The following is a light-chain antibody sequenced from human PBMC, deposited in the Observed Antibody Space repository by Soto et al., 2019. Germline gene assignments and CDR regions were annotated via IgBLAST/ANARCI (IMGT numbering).Light chain of an antibody. CDR1: SSNIGSNT. Sequence: QSVLTQPPSASGTPGQRVTISCSGSSSNIGSNTVNCYQQLPGTAPKLLIYSNNQRPSGVPDLFSGSKSGTSASLAISGLQSEDEADYYCAAWDDSLNGYVFGTGTKVTVL. J-gene: IGLJ1*01. CDR2: SNN. V-gene: IGLV1-44*01. CDR3: AAWDDSLNGYV.